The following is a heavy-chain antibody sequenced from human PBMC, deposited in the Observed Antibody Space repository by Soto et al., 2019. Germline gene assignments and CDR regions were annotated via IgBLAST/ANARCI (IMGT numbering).Heavy chain of an antibody. Sequence: PWGSLRLSCAAFGCTFGLYWMGWVRQAPRKGVEWVANHKRDGSEKYLLGSVKGRSTMSRDNAKDSFYLHMNNLRAEDTAFYFCARMGLWEKLTEVWGQGTSVTVSS. CDR1: GCTFGLYW. D-gene: IGHD1-26*01. CDR3: ARMGLWEKLTEV. CDR2: HKRDGSEK. V-gene: IGHV3-7*01. J-gene: IGHJ4*02.